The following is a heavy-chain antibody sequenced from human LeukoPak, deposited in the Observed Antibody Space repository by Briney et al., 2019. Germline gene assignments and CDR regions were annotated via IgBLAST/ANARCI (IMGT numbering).Heavy chain of an antibody. D-gene: IGHD1-26*01. V-gene: IGHV3-23*01. CDR2: ISGGGTST. J-gene: IGHJ4*02. Sequence: GGSLRLSCAASGFTFSSYSMSWVRQAPGKGLEWVSLISGGGTSTYYADSVKGRFTISRDNSENTLYLQMNSLRAEDTAVYYCAKALSGSYSILDYWGQGTLVTVSS. CDR3: AKALSGSYSILDY. CDR1: GFTFSSYS.